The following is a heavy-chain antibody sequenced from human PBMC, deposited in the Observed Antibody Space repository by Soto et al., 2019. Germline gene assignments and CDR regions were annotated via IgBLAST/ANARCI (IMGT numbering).Heavy chain of an antibody. D-gene: IGHD3-22*01. CDR3: ARDVPDYYDSSGYYSSAFDY. CDR2: ISAYNGNT. V-gene: IGHV1-18*01. Sequence: GASVKVSCKASGYTFTSYGISWVRQAPGQGLEWMGWISAYNGNTNYAQKLQGRVTMTTDTSTSTAYMELRSLRSDDTAVYYCARDVPDYYDSSGYYSSAFDYWGQGTLVTVSS. J-gene: IGHJ4*02. CDR1: GYTFTSYG.